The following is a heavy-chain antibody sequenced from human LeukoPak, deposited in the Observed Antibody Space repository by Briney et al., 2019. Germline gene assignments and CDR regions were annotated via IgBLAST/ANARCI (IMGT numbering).Heavy chain of an antibody. V-gene: IGHV3-64*01. Sequence: GGYLRLSCAASGFTFSSSVLHWVRQAPGKGLEYVSGISSDGGTRYYAKSLESRIRISRDNSRNMLYLQMGSLRTEAMAEYYCAARRDCGGWELDYWGQGTLVTVSS. CDR3: AARRDCGGWELDY. CDR1: GFTFSSSV. J-gene: IGHJ4*02. D-gene: IGHD6-19*01. CDR2: ISSDGGTR.